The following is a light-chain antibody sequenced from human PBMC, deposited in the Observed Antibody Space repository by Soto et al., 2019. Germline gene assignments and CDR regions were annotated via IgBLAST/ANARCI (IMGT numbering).Light chain of an antibody. V-gene: IGKV1-9*01. CDR2: AAS. J-gene: IGKJ3*01. Sequence: DIQLTQSPSFLSASVGDRVTITCRASQGISSYLAWYQQKPGKAPKLLIYAASTLQSGVPSRFSGSGSGTEFTLIISSLQPEDFATYYCQQLNSYPHTFGPGTKVDIK. CDR1: QGISSY. CDR3: QQLNSYPHT.